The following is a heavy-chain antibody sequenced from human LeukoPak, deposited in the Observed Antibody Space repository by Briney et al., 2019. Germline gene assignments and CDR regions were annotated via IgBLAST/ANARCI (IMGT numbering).Heavy chain of an antibody. CDR1: GYTFTDYY. J-gene: IGHJ4*02. V-gene: IGHV1-18*04. D-gene: IGHD6-19*01. Sequence: GASVKVSCKASGYTFTDYYMHWVRQAPGQGLEWMGWISIYDGNTNYAQKLQGRVTMTTDTSTSTAYMELRSLRSDDTAVYYCARRGLAVSGSEEYWGQGTLVTVSS. CDR3: ARRGLAVSGSEEY. CDR2: ISIYDGNT.